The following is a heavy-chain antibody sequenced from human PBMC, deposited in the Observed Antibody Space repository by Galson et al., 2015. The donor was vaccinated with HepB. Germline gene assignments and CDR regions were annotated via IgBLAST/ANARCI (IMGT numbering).Heavy chain of an antibody. D-gene: IGHD2-15*01. CDR3: ASGYDRYRSGGSCYVY. CDR2: INPSGGST. CDR1: GYTFTSYY. J-gene: IGHJ4*02. V-gene: IGHV1-46*01. Sequence: SVKVSCKASGYTFTSYYMHWVRQAPGQGLEWMGIINPSGGSTSYAQKFQGRVTMTRDTSTSTVYMELSSLRSEDTAVYYCASGYDRYRSGGSCYVYWGQGTLVTVSS.